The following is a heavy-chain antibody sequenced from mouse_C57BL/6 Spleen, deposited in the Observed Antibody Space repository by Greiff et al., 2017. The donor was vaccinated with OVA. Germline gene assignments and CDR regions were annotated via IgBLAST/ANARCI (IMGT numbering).Heavy chain of an antibody. V-gene: IGHV5-6*01. CDR3: ARDSNYEGGAMDY. CDR1: GFTFSSYG. J-gene: IGHJ4*01. D-gene: IGHD2-5*01. CDR2: ISSGGSYT. Sequence: EVQLVESGGDLVKPGGSLKLSCAASGFTFSSYGMSWVRQTPDKRLEWVATISSGGSYTYYPDSVKGRFHISRDNAKNTLYLQMSSLKSEDTAMYYCARDSNYEGGAMDYWGQGTSVTVSS.